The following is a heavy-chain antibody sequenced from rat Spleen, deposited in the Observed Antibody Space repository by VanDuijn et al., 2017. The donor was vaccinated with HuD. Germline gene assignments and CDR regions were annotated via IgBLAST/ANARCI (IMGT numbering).Heavy chain of an antibody. D-gene: IGHD1-6*01. V-gene: IGHV5-31*01. CDR2: ITNTGGST. CDR3: AGQYYGYTD. CDR1: GFTFNNYW. Sequence: EVQLVESGGGLVQPGRSLKLSCVASGFTFNNYWMTWIRQAPGKGLEWVASITNTGGSTYYRDSVKGRFTISRDNAKSTLYLQMDSLRSEDTASYFCAGQYYGYTDWGQGTLVTVSS. J-gene: IGHJ3*01.